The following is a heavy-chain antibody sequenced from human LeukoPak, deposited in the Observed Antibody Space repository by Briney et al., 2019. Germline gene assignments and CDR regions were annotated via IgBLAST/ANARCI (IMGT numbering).Heavy chain of an antibody. V-gene: IGHV3-43*02. CDR1: GFTFDDYA. CDR3: AKDGGTTRYSSSWYRLTYYYYGMDV. CDR2: ISGDGGST. J-gene: IGHJ6*02. Sequence: PGGSLRLSCAASGFTFDDYAMHWVRQAPGKGLEWVSLISGDGGSTYCADSVKGRFTISRDNSKNSLYLQMNSLRTEDTALYYCAKDGGTTRYSSSWYRLTYYYYGMDVWGQGTTVTVSS. D-gene: IGHD6-13*01.